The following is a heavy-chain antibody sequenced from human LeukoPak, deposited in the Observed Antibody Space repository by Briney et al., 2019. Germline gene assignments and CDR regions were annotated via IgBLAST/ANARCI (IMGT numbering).Heavy chain of an antibody. D-gene: IGHD3-22*01. Sequence: SETLSLTCTVSGGSISSYYWSWIRQPPGKGLEWIGYIYYSGSTNYNPSLKSRVTISVDTSKNQFSLKLSSVAAADTAVYYCAREGRHYYDSSGYYQYFDYWGQGTLVTVSS. CDR1: GGSISSYY. J-gene: IGHJ4*02. CDR3: AREGRHYYDSSGYYQYFDY. CDR2: IYYSGST. V-gene: IGHV4-59*01.